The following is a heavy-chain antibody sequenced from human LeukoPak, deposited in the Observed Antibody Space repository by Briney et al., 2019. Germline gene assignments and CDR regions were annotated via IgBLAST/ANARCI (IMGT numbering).Heavy chain of an antibody. CDR2: ISRDASIT. CDR1: GFTFSTYW. J-gene: IGHJ4*02. V-gene: IGHV3-74*01. Sequence: PGGALXXSXAASGFTFSTYWMHWVGQDPGKGVVGVARISRDASITSYANPVKGRFTISRDNAKNTLYLQLNSLRAEDTALYYCATSARTYIGSSLDYWGQGTLVTVSS. CDR3: ATSARTYIGSSLDY. D-gene: IGHD2-15*01.